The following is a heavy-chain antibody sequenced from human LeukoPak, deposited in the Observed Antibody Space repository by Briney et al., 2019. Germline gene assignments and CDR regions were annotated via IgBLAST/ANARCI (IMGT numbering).Heavy chain of an antibody. CDR2: ISARGGTT. Sequence: GGSLRLSCAASGFTFNNYAMSWVRQAPRKGLEWVSSISARGGTTDYADSGKGRFTISRDNSQNTLYLQMNSLRAEDTAVYYCAKLEGQVVPAATFDYWGQGTLVTVSS. V-gene: IGHV3-23*01. J-gene: IGHJ4*02. D-gene: IGHD2-2*01. CDR1: GFTFNNYA. CDR3: AKLEGQVVPAATFDY.